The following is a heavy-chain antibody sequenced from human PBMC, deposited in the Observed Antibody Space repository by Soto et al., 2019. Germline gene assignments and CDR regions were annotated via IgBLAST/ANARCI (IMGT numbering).Heavy chain of an antibody. D-gene: IGHD1-1*01. CDR1: GGSITTYY. Sequence: QVQLQESGPGLVKPSETLSLTCTVSGGSITTYYWSWIRQSPGRGLAWIGYIHHSGATNYNPSLKSRVTMSVATSKNQLSLTLSSVTAADTAVYFCAREKGTDGDDNTPGGMDFWGPGTLVTVSS. CDR2: IHHSGAT. J-gene: IGHJ4*02. V-gene: IGHV4-59*01. CDR3: AREKGTDGDDNTPGGMDF.